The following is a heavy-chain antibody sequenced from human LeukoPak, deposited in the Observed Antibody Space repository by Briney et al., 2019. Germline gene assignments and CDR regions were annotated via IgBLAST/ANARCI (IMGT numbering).Heavy chain of an antibody. CDR2: SRSKTNRYTT. V-gene: IGHV3-72*01. CDR1: GFTFSDHY. D-gene: IGHD4-17*01. Sequence: GGSLRLSCAASGFTFSDHYLDWVRQAPGKGLEWVGRSRSKTNRYTTQYAASVKGRFTISRDNAKNSLYLQMNSLRAEDTAVYYCARPYGRRSPSFDYWGQGTLVTVSS. CDR3: ARPYGRRSPSFDY. J-gene: IGHJ4*02.